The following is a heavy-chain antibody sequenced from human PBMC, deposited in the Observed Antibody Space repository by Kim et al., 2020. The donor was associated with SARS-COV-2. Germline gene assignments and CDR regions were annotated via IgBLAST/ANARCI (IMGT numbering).Heavy chain of an antibody. CDR1: GGTFSSYA. V-gene: IGHV1-69*04. CDR2: IIPILGIA. Sequence: SVKVSCKASGGTFSSYAISWVRQAPGQGLEWMGRIIPILGIANYAQKFQGRVTITADKSTSTAYMELSSLRSEDTAVYYCASPRPPYSSGWYGAFDIWGQGTMVTVSS. CDR3: ASPRPPYSSGWYGAFDI. D-gene: IGHD6-19*01. J-gene: IGHJ3*02.